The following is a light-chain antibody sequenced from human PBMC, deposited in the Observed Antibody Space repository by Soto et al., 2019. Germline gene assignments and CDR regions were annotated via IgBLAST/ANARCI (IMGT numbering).Light chain of an antibody. J-gene: IGLJ2*01. CDR2: EVS. Sequence: QSVLTQPASVSGSPGQSITISCTGTSSDVGGYNYVSWYQQHPGKAPKLMISEVSNRPSGVSDRFSGSKSGNTASLTISGLQAEDEADYYCSSYTSNNPPVFGVGTKLTVL. CDR1: SSDVGGYNY. V-gene: IGLV2-14*01. CDR3: SSYTSNNPPV.